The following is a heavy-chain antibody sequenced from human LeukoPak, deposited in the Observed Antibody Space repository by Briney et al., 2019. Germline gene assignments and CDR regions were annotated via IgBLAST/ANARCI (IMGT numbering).Heavy chain of an antibody. J-gene: IGHJ6*03. CDR1: GFTFSSYS. CDR2: ISSSSSYI. CDR3: ARDGGIPAAGNWYYYMDV. Sequence: GGSLRLSCAASGFTFSSYSMNWVRQAPGKGLEWVSSISSSSSYIYYADSVKGRFTISRDNAKNSLYLQMNSLRAEDTAVYYCARDGGIPAAGNWYYYMDVWGKGTTVTVSS. D-gene: IGHD6-13*01. V-gene: IGHV3-21*01.